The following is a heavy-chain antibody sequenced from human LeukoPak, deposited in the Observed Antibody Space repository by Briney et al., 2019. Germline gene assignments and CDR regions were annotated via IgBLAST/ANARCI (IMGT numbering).Heavy chain of an antibody. J-gene: IGHJ4*02. CDR2: ITNKATSYTT. D-gene: IGHD3-9*01. V-gene: IGHV3-72*01. Sequence: GRSMRLSCAASGFTFSDHYMDWVSQAQRKGLEWVGRITNKATSYTTEYAASVKGRFTISRDDSKYSLYLQMDSLKTEDSAVYYCTRCEQRYYDIWGQGTLVTVSS. CDR1: GFTFSDHY. CDR3: TRCEQRYYDI.